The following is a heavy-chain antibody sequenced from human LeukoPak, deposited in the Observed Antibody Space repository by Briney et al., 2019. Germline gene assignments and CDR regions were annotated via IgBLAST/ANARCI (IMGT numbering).Heavy chain of an antibody. CDR3: ARDREMVRHFDI. CDR1: GFTFSSYF. J-gene: IGHJ3*02. D-gene: IGHD3-10*01. V-gene: IGHV3-23*01. CDR2: ISGGGSIT. Sequence: GGSLRLSCTASGFTFSSYFMTWARQARGKGLEWVSTISGGGSITYYADSVKGRFTISRDESRNTLYLQMNSLRGEDTAVYYCARDREMVRHFDIWGQGTVVTVSS.